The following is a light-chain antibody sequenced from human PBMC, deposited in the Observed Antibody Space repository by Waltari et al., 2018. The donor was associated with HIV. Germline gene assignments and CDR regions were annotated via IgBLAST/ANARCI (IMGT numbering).Light chain of an antibody. CDR2: GNK. CDR3: QSYDISLSASVV. V-gene: IGLV1-40*01. Sequence: QSMLTQPPSVSGAPGQRVTIYCTGSRPTIGADYDVHWYQQIPGTAPKLLISGNKNRPSGVPDRFSASKSGTSASLTISGLQAEDEADYFCQSYDISLSASVVFGGGTRLTVL. J-gene: IGLJ2*01. CDR1: RPTIGADYD.